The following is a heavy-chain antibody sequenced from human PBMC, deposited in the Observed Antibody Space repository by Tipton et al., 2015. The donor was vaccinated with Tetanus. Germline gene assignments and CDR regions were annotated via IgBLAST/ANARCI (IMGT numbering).Heavy chain of an antibody. D-gene: IGHD2-8*01. CDR1: GFTFSSYT. J-gene: IGHJ4*02. Sequence: SLRLSCAASGFTFSSYTMYWVRQAPGRGLEWLAMLSDKGRHNSYAESVKGRFTISRDNSMNTLYLQMDNLRTEDTALYYCVRGARAWVMYFYFESWGQGTQVTVSS. CDR3: VRGARAWVMYFYFES. V-gene: IGHV3-30*04. CDR2: LSDKGRHN.